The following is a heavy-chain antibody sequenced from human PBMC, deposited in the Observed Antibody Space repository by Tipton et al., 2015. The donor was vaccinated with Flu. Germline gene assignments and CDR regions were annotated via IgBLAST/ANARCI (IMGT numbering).Heavy chain of an antibody. J-gene: IGHJ4*02. CDR2: IYTSGST. D-gene: IGHD6-19*01. CDR3: ARGRAVAGFRGFEY. CDR1: GGSISSGSYY. V-gene: IGHV4-61*02. Sequence: TLSLTCTVSGGSISSGSYYWSWIRQPAGKGLEWIGRIYTSGSTNYNPSLKSRVTISVDTSKNQFSLKLSSVTAADTAVYYCARGRAVAGFRGFEYWGQGTLVTV.